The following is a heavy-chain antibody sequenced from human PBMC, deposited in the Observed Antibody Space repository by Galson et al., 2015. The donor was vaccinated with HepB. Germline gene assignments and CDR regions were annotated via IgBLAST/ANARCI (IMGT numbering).Heavy chain of an antibody. Sequence: LRLSCAASGFTFSGSGIHWVRLASGKGLEWVGRIRNRANNYATAYAASVRGRFTVSRDDSKNTAYLQMNSLKTDDTAVYYCTTDVYFSSYWSWLDPWGQGTLVTVSS. CDR2: IRNRANNYAT. D-gene: IGHD5-24*01. J-gene: IGHJ5*02. CDR1: GFTFSGSG. V-gene: IGHV3-73*01. CDR3: TTDVYFSSYWSWLDP.